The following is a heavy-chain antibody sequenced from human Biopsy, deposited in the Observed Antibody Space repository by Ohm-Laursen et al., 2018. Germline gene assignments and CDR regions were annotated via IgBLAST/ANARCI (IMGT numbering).Heavy chain of an antibody. CDR2: ISHTGYT. J-gene: IGHJ1*01. D-gene: IGHD4-23*01. CDR3: ARGSNEYGGPYFPH. V-gene: IGHV4-59*11. Sequence: SETLSLTCTVSGGSFTGHYWIWIRQPPGKGLEWIGHISHTGYTSYKSSLKSRVTISLDTSRKHFSLRLTSLAAADTAVYYCARGSNEYGGPYFPHWGQGTLVTVSS. CDR1: GGSFTGHY.